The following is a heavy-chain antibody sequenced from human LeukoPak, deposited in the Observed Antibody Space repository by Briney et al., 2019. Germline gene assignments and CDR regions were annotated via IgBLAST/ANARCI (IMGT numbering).Heavy chain of an antibody. Sequence: PSETLSLTCTVSGGSISSSSYYWGWIRQPPGKGLEWIGSIYYSGSTYYNPSLKSRVTISVDTSKNQFSLKLSSVTAADTAVYYCARDRKQWLSFDYWGQGTLVTVSS. CDR3: ARDRKQWLSFDY. D-gene: IGHD6-19*01. J-gene: IGHJ4*02. CDR1: GGSISSSSYY. V-gene: IGHV4-39*07. CDR2: IYYSGST.